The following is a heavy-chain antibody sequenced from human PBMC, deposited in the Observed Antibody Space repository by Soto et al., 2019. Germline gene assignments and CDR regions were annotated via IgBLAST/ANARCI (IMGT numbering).Heavy chain of an antibody. D-gene: IGHD3-3*01. CDR1: GGSISSYY. Sequence: SETLSLTCTVSGGSISSYYWNWIRQPPGKGLEWIGSIYYSGSTNYNPSLKRRVTISLDTSKNQFSLRLSSVTAADTAIYYCATRITVFGLLIPPFDPWGQGTQVTVSS. J-gene: IGHJ5*02. CDR2: IYYSGST. V-gene: IGHV4-59*01. CDR3: ATRITVFGLLIPPFDP.